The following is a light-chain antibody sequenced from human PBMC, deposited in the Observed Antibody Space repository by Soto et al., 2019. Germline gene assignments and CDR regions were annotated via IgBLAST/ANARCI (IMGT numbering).Light chain of an antibody. J-gene: IGLJ1*01. CDR1: SSNIGAGYD. CDR3: QSYASSLSYV. Sequence: QSVLTQPPSVSGAPGQRVTISCTGSSSNIGAGYDVHWYQQLPGTVPKLLIYGNSNRPSGVPDRFSGSKSGTSASLAITGLQAEYEADYYCQSYASSLSYVFGTGTKLTVL. V-gene: IGLV1-40*01. CDR2: GNS.